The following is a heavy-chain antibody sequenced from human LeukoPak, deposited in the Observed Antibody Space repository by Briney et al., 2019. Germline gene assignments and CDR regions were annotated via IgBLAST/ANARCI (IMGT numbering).Heavy chain of an antibody. V-gene: IGHV4-39*07. D-gene: IGHD3-22*01. CDR3: ARGGDVPYYDSSGYPIDG. CDR2: IYFSGST. J-gene: IGHJ4*02. CDR1: GGSIRDNSYY. Sequence: PPETLSLTCTVSGGSIRDNSYYWGWIRQSPGKGLEWIGDIYFSGSTYYNPSLKSRVSMSQDTSKNQFSLKLYSVTAGDTAVYYCARGGDVPYYDSSGYPIDGWGQGTLVTVSA.